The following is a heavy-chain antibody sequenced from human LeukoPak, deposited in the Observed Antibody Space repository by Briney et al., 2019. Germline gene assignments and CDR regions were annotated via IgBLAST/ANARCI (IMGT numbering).Heavy chain of an antibody. CDR1: GGTFSSYG. D-gene: IGHD6-25*01. CDR3: ARSPRRYSSGYYYMDV. V-gene: IGHV1-69*13. J-gene: IGHJ6*03. Sequence: ASVKVSCKASGGTFSSYGISWVRQAPGQGLEWMGGIIPIFGTANYAQKFQGRVTITADESTSTAYMELSSLRSEDTAVYYCARSPRRYSSGYYYMDVWGKGTTVTVSS. CDR2: IIPIFGTA.